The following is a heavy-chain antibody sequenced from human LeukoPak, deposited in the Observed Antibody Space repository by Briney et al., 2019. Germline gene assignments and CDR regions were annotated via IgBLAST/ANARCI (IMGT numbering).Heavy chain of an antibody. V-gene: IGHV3-53*01. Sequence: GGSLRLSCAASGFTVSSNYMSWVRQAPGKGLEWVSVIYSGGNTYYADSVKGRFIISRDNSKNTLYLQMNSLRAEDTAVYYCATAYDSSGYYFDAFDIWGQGTMVTVSS. CDR3: ATAYDSSGYYFDAFDI. CDR2: IYSGGNT. CDR1: GFTVSSNY. D-gene: IGHD3-22*01. J-gene: IGHJ3*02.